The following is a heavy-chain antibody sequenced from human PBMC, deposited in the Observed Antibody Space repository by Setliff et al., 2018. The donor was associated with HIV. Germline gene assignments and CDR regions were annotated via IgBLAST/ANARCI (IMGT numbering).Heavy chain of an antibody. CDR2: INPNSGGT. D-gene: IGHD1-7*01. V-gene: IGHV1-2*02. CDR1: GYTFTGYY. Sequence: ASVKVSCKASGYTFTGYYMHWVRQAPGQGLEWMGWINPNSGGTNYAQKFQGRVTMTRDTSISTAYMELSRLRSDDTAAYYCARAAYRGMGITGTQGLAYWGQGTLVTVSS. J-gene: IGHJ4*02. CDR3: ARAAYRGMGITGTQGLAY.